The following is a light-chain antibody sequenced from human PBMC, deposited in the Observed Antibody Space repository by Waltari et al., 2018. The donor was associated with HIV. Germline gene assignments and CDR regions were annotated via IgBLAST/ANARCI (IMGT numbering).Light chain of an antibody. J-gene: IGLJ3*02. CDR3: GTWDNSLSAGV. Sequence: QSVLTQPPSVSAAPGQKVTISCSGRTANIGKNYVSWYQQLPGTAPKLLIYDNNERPSGIPDRFSGSKSGTSATLGITGLQTGDEAAYYCGTWDNSLSAGVFGGGTKLTVL. V-gene: IGLV1-51*01. CDR2: DNN. CDR1: TANIGKNY.